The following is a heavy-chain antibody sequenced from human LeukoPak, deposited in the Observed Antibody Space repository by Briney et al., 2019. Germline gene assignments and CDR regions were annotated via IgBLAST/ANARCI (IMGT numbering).Heavy chain of an antibody. CDR3: AKSGYYYYMDV. D-gene: IGHD2-15*01. CDR1: GFTFDDYA. J-gene: IGHJ6*03. CDR2: ISWDGGST. V-gene: IGHV3-43D*03. Sequence: PGGSLRLSCAASGFTFDDYAMHWVRQAPGKGLEWVSLISWDGGSTYYADSEKGRFTISRDNSKNSLYLQMNSLRAEDTALYYCAKSGYYYYMDVWGKGTTVTVSS.